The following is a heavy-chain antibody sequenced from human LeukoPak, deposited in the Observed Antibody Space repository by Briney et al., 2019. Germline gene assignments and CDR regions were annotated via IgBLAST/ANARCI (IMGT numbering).Heavy chain of an antibody. J-gene: IGHJ4*02. CDR3: ARLISGVGYFDY. Sequence: SETLSLTCAVSGGSISSGGYSWSWIRQPPGKGLEWIGYIYYSGTTNYNPSLKSRVTISVDTSKNQFSLKLSSVTAADTAVYYCARLISGVGYFDYWGQGTLVTVSS. CDR1: GGSISSGGYS. V-gene: IGHV4-61*08. D-gene: IGHD3-10*01. CDR2: IYYSGTT.